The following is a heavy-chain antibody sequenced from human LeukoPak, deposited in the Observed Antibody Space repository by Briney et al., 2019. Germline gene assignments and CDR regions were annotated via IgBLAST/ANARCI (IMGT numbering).Heavy chain of an antibody. Sequence: GGSLRLSCAASGFNFRSYSMNWVRQAPGRGLEWVSSISSSSSYIYYADSVKGRFTISRDNAKNSLYLQMNSLRAEDTAVYYCARDFDGSVVVITTNYYYYGMDVWGQGTTVTVSS. CDR3: ARDFDGSVVVITTNYYYYGMDV. CDR1: GFNFRSYS. J-gene: IGHJ6*02. CDR2: ISSSSSYI. D-gene: IGHD3-22*01. V-gene: IGHV3-21*01.